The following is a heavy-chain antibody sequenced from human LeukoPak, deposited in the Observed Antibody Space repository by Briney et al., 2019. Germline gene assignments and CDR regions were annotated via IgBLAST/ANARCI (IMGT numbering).Heavy chain of an antibody. Sequence: GGSLRLSCAASGFIFNNYSMNWVRQAPGKGLEWVSYISSSSSNIYYIDSVKGRFTISRDNAKKSLYLQMNSLRAEDTAVYYCARDSVGWPRAYFDYWGRGTLVTVSS. J-gene: IGHJ4*02. V-gene: IGHV3-48*01. D-gene: IGHD1-26*01. CDR3: ARDSVGWPRAYFDY. CDR2: ISSSSSNI. CDR1: GFIFNNYS.